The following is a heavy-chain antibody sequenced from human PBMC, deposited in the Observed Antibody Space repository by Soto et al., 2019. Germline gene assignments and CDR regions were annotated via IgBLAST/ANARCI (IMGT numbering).Heavy chain of an antibody. J-gene: IGHJ5*02. CDR3: ARGLRYCSSTSCSYNWFDP. CDR2: INHSGST. D-gene: IGHD2-2*01. CDR1: GGSFSGYY. Sequence: SETLSLTCAVYGGSFSGYYWSWIRQPPGKGLEWIGEINHSGSTNYNPSLKSRVTISVDTSKNQFSLKLSSVTAADTAVYYCARGLRYCSSTSCSYNWFDPWGQGTLVTVSS. V-gene: IGHV4-34*01.